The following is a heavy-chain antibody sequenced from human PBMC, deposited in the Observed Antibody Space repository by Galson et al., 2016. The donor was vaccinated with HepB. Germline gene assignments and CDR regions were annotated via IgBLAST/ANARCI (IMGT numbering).Heavy chain of an antibody. CDR3: AAERATGCFDY. J-gene: IGHJ4*02. D-gene: IGHD5-24*01. CDR2: IDPEDSDT. CDR1: GYTRTQLS. Sequence: SVKVSCKVPGYTRTQLSVHWVRQAPGKGLEWMGGIDPEDSDTIYAQKFQGRVTMTGDTSTDTVYMELSSLRSEDTAVYYCAAERATGCFDYWGQGTLVTVSS. V-gene: IGHV1-24*01.